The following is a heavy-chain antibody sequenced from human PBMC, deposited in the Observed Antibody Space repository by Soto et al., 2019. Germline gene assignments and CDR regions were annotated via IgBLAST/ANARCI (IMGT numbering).Heavy chain of an antibody. D-gene: IGHD7-27*01. CDR3: ARSRVTGQGGMDV. V-gene: IGHV1-18*01. J-gene: IGHJ6*01. CDR1: GYTFTSYG. Sequence: ASVTVSCKASGYTFTSYGLSWVRQAPGQGLEWMGWINGYTGNTNYAQKFQGRVTMTTDTSTNTAYLDLWTLISDDTAVYYCARSRVTGQGGMDVWGQGTTDTVSS. CDR2: INGYTGNT.